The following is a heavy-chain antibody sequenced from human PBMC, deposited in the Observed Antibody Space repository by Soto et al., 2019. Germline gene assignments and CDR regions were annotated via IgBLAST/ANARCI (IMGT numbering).Heavy chain of an antibody. D-gene: IGHD3-10*01. CDR3: ARVKWFGESGFDY. J-gene: IGHJ4*02. Sequence: SETLSLTCTVSGGSISSGDYYWSWIRQPPGKGLEWIGYIYYSGSTYYNPSLKSRVTISVDTSKNQFSLNASSVTAADTAVYYCARVKWFGESGFDYWGQGTLVTVSS. CDR1: GGSISSGDYY. V-gene: IGHV4-30-4*02. CDR2: IYYSGST.